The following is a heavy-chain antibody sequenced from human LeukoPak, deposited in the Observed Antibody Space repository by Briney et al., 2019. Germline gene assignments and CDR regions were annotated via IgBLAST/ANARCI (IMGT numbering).Heavy chain of an antibody. CDR2: IIPIFGIA. J-gene: IGHJ6*02. CDR3: ARDGCSSTSCYTSYYYYGMDV. D-gene: IGHD2-2*02. V-gene: IGHV1-69*04. CDR1: GGTFSSCA. Sequence: SVKVSCKASGGTFSSCAISWVRQAPGQGLEWMGRIIPIFGIANYAQKFQGRVTITADKSTSTAYMELSSLSSEDTAVYYCARDGCSSTSCYTSYYYYGMDVWGQGTTVTVSS.